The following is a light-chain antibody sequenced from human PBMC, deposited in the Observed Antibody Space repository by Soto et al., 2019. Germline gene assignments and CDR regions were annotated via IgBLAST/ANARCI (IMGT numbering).Light chain of an antibody. V-gene: IGKV1-39*01. CDR1: QSISSH. CDR3: QQSYSSWT. J-gene: IGKJ1*01. Sequence: DIQMTQSPSSLSASVGDRVTITCRASQSISSHLNWYQQKLGKAPKLLIYAASSLQSGVPSRFSGSGSGTDFTLTISSLQPEDFATYYCQQSYSSWTFGQGIKVEI. CDR2: AAS.